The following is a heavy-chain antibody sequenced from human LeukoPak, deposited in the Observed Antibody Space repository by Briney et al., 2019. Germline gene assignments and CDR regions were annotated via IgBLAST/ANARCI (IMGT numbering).Heavy chain of an antibody. J-gene: IGHJ4*02. V-gene: IGHV4-30-4*01. Sequence: SETLSLTCTVSGGSISSGDYYWSWIRQPPGKGLEWIGYIYYSGSTYYNPSLKSRVTISVDTPKNQFSLKLSSVTAADTAVYYCARVYSSSWYVIFDYWGQGTLVTVSS. CDR2: IYYSGST. CDR3: ARVYSSSWYVIFDY. CDR1: GGSISSGDYY. D-gene: IGHD6-13*01.